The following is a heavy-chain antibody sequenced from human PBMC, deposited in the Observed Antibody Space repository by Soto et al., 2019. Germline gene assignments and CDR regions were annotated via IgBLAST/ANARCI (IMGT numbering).Heavy chain of an antibody. J-gene: IGHJ3*02. CDR1: RFTFSDYY. Sequence: PVGSLRLSCAASRFTFSDYYMSWIRQAPGKGLEWVSYISSGGSTIYYADSVKGRFTISRDNAKNSLYLQMNSLRAEDTAVYYCARGIAALAFDIWGQGTMVTVSS. CDR2: ISSGGSTI. D-gene: IGHD6-6*01. CDR3: ARGIAALAFDI. V-gene: IGHV3-11*01.